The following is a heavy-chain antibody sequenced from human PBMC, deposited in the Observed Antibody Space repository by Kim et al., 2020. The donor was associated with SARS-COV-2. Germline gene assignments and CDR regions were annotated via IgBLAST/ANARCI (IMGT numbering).Heavy chain of an antibody. CDR2: GST. J-gene: IGHJ4*02. Sequence: GSTNSHPSPNSRVTISIDTSKNQFSLKLDSVTAADTAVYYCARGLWTFDYWGQGTLVTVSS. D-gene: IGHD2-21*01. V-gene: IGHV4-59*09. CDR3: ARGLWTFDY.